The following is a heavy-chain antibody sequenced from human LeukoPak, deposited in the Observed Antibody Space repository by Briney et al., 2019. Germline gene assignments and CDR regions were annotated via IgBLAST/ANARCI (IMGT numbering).Heavy chain of an antibody. J-gene: IGHJ6*02. D-gene: IGHD3-3*01. CDR1: GFTFSSYA. Sequence: QPGGSLRLSCAASGFTFSSYAMSWVRQAPGKGLEWVSAISGSGGSTYYADSVKGRFTISRDNSKNTLYLQMNSLRAEDTAVYYCVKSPLCDFWSGYYYYGMDVWGQGTTVTVSS. V-gene: IGHV3-23*01. CDR3: VKSPLCDFWSGYYYYGMDV. CDR2: ISGSGGST.